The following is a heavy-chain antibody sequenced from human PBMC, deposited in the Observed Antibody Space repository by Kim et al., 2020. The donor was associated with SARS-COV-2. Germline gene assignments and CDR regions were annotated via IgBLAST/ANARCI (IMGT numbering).Heavy chain of an antibody. CDR1: GFTFSSYA. Sequence: GGSLRLSCAASGFTFSSYAMSWVRQAPGKGLEWVSAISGSGGSTYYADSVKGRFTISRDNSKNTLYLQMNSLRAEDTAVYYCVKVRHYYGSGSFDYWGQGTLVTVSS. V-gene: IGHV3-23*01. D-gene: IGHD3-10*01. J-gene: IGHJ4*02. CDR3: VKVRHYYGSGSFDY. CDR2: ISGSGGST.